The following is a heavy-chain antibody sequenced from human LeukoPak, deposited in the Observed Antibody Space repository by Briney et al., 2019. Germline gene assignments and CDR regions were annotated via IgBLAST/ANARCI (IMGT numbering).Heavy chain of an antibody. J-gene: IGHJ5*02. CDR3: ARSRRGGDYPAQYNWFDP. V-gene: IGHV1-18*01. Sequence: ASVKVSCKASGYTFTSYGISWVRQAPGQGLEWMGWISAYNGNTNYAQKLQGRVTMTTDTSTSTANMELRSLRSDDTAVYYCARSRRGGDYPAQYNWFDPWGQGTLVTVSS. D-gene: IGHD4-17*01. CDR2: ISAYNGNT. CDR1: GYTFTSYG.